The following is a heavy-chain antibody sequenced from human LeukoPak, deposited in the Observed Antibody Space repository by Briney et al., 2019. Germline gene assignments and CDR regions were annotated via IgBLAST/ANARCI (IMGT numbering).Heavy chain of an antibody. CDR3: ARDHDYGPDY. D-gene: IGHD4/OR15-4a*01. CDR1: VYTFTVHY. V-gene: IGHV1-2*02. CDR2: IKPDSGAT. Sequence: ASVKVSCKASVYTFTVHYMHWLRQAPGQVLAWMGWIKPDSGATNFAQNFQGRVTLTSDTSINTAYMELSSLTSDDTAMYYCARDHDYGPDYWGQGTLVTVSA. J-gene: IGHJ4*02.